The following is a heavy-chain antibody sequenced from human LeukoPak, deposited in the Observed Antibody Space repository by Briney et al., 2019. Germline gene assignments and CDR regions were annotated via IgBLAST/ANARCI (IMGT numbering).Heavy chain of an antibody. CDR2: IIPIFGTA. V-gene: IGHV1-69*05. CDR1: GGTFSSYA. CDR3: ARDRGASSGPLDY. J-gene: IGHJ4*02. D-gene: IGHD6-19*01. Sequence: ASVKVSCKASGGTFSSYAISWVRQAPGQGLEWMGWIIPIFGTANYAQKFQGRVTITTDESTSTAYMELSSLRSEDTAVYYCARDRGASSGPLDYWGQGTLVTVSS.